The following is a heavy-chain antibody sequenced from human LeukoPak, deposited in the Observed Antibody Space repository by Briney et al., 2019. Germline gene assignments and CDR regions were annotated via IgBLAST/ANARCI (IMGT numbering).Heavy chain of an antibody. CDR2: IIPILGIA. CDR1: GGTFSSYA. Sequence: SVKVSCKASGGTFSSYAISWVRQAPGQGLEWMGRIIPILGIANYAQKFQGRVTITADKSTSTAYVELSSLRSEDTAVYYCATRNWFDPWGQGTLVTVSS. D-gene: IGHD2-15*01. CDR3: ATRNWFDP. J-gene: IGHJ5*02. V-gene: IGHV1-69*04.